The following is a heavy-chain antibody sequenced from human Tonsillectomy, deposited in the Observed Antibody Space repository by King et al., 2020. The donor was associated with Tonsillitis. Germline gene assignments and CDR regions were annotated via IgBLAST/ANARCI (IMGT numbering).Heavy chain of an antibody. CDR2: FIWNCGSI. V-gene: IGHV3-9*01. Sequence: VQLVESGGGLVQPGRSLRLSCAASGFTFDDYAMHWGRQAPGKGLEWVSGFIWNCGSIGYAESVKGRFTISRDNAKNSLDLQMNSLRAEDTALYYCAPTSGWYGSDAFDIWGQGTMVTVSS. CDR3: APTSGWYGSDAFDI. D-gene: IGHD6-19*01. CDR1: GFTFDDYA. J-gene: IGHJ3*02.